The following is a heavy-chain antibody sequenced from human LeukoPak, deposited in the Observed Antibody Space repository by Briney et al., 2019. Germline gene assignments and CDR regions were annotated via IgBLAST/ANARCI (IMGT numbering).Heavy chain of an antibody. D-gene: IGHD6-19*01. Sequence: GGSLRLSCAASGFTFSSYGMHWVRQAPGKGLEWVAVISYDGSNKYYVDSVKGRFTISRDNSKNTLYLQMNSLRAEDTAVYYCAKDRQWLFDYWGQGTLVTVSS. CDR2: ISYDGSNK. CDR3: AKDRQWLFDY. V-gene: IGHV3-30*18. J-gene: IGHJ4*02. CDR1: GFTFSSYG.